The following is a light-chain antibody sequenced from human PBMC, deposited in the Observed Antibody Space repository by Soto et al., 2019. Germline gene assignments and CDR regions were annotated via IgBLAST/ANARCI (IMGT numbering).Light chain of an antibody. CDR1: KSVLESSNNKNY. Sequence: DIVMTQSPDSLAVSLGERATINCKSSKSVLESSNNKNYFGWYQQKQGQPPKLIIYWSSTRESVVPDRFSGSGSGRDFPLTISGLQSEDVAVYYCQQLYSLPFTFGQGTKLEVK. CDR2: WSS. CDR3: QQLYSLPFT. J-gene: IGKJ2*01. V-gene: IGKV4-1*01.